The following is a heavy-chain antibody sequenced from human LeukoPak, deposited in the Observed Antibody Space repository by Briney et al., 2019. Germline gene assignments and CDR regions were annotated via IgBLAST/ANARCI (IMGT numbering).Heavy chain of an antibody. CDR2: IYYSGST. V-gene: IGHV4-39*01. J-gene: IGHJ6*02. Sequence: SETLSLTCTVSGGSISSSSYYWGWIRQPPGKGLEWIGSIYYSGSTYYNPSLKSRVTISVGTSKNQFSLKLSSVTAADTAVYYCARLDRHYYYYGMDVWGQGTTVTVSS. CDR1: GGSISSSSYY. CDR3: ARLDRHYYYYGMDV.